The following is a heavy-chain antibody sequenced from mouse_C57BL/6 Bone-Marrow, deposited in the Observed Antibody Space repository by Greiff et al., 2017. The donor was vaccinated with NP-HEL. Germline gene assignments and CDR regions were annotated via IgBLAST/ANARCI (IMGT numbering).Heavy chain of an antibody. CDR2: IDPSDSYT. V-gene: IGHV1-69*01. J-gene: IGHJ1*03. CDR3: ARDGYYVWYFDV. CDR1: GYTFTSYW. Sequence: QVQLQQPGPELVMPGASVKLSCKASGYTFTSYWMHWVKQRPGQGLEWIGEIDPSDSYTNYNQKFKGKSTLTVDKSSSTAYMQLSSLTSEDSAVYYCARDGYYVWYFDVWGTGTTVTVSA. D-gene: IGHD2-3*01.